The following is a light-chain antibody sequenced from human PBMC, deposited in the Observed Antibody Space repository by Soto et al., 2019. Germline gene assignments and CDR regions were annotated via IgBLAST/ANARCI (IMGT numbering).Light chain of an antibody. J-gene: IGKJ1*01. Sequence: EIVMTQSPATLSVSPGERATLSCRASQSVSTNLAWYQQNPGQSPRLLIYGTSTRATDIPARFSGSGSGTDFTLTISRLEPEDFAVYYCQQYGSSPRTFGQGTKVDIK. V-gene: IGKV3-15*01. CDR2: GTS. CDR1: QSVSTN. CDR3: QQYGSSPRT.